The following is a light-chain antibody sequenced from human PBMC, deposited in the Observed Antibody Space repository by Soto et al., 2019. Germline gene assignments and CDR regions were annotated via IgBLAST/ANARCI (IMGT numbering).Light chain of an antibody. V-gene: IGKV1-39*01. CDR1: QRISDN. CDR3: QLSYGSSFT. CDR2: VAS. Sequence: DIQLTQSPSSLSASVGDRVTITCRTSQRISDNLHWYQQKPGKAPNLLIYVASNLQNGVPSRFRGGGSGTEFTLTISSLQPEDFATYFCQLSYGSSFTVGPGTRVDVK. J-gene: IGKJ3*01.